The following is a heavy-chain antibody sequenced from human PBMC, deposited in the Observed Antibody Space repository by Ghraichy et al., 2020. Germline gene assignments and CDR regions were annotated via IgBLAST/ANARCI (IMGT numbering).Heavy chain of an antibody. J-gene: IGHJ4*02. D-gene: IGHD3-10*01. CDR1: GFTFSSYG. V-gene: IGHV3-33*01. CDR2: IWYDGSNK. Sequence: GGSLRLSCAASGFTFSSYGMHWVRQAPGKGLEWVAVIWYDGSNKYYADSVKGRFTISRDNSKNTLYLQMNSLRAEDTAVYYCARDQGAYYYGSGSESDPYYFDYWGQGTLVTVSS. CDR3: ARDQGAYYYGSGSESDPYYFDY.